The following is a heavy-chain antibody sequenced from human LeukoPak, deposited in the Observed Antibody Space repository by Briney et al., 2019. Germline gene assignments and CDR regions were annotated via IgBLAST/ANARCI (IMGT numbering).Heavy chain of an antibody. Sequence: TLSLTCALSVDSISSGGSYWSWARQQPGRGLEWLGYIYFSGINYYNPSLKSRVTISVDTSKNQFSLKLSSVTAADTAVYYCARSYSYGYYYYYGMDVWGKGTTVTVSS. CDR2: IYFSGIN. CDR1: VDSISSGGSY. D-gene: IGHD5-18*01. CDR3: ARSYSYGYYYYYGMDV. V-gene: IGHV4-31*11. J-gene: IGHJ6*04.